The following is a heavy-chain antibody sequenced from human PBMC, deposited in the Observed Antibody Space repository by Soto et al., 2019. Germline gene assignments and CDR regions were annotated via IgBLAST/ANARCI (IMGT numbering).Heavy chain of an antibody. J-gene: IGHJ6*02. Sequence: QVQLVESGGGVVQPGRSLRLSCAASGFTFSSYAMHWVRQAPGKGLEWVAVISYDGSNKYYADSVKGRFTISRDNSKNTLYLQMNSLRAEDTAVYYCARDKGHYAPEVPNYGMDVWGQGTTVTVSS. V-gene: IGHV3-30-3*01. CDR1: GFTFSSYA. D-gene: IGHD4-17*01. CDR3: ARDKGHYAPEVPNYGMDV. CDR2: ISYDGSNK.